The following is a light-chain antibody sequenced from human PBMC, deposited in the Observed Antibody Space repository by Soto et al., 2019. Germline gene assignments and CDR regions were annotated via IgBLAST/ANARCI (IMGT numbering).Light chain of an antibody. J-gene: IGKJ1*01. Sequence: EIVMTQSPATLSLSPGERATLSCRASQSVNSNLAWYQQKAGQAPRLLIYGTSTRATGIPARFSGSGSGTDFTLTISSLQFEDFAVYYCQQYNNWRRTFGQGTKVEIK. CDR3: QQYNNWRRT. V-gene: IGKV3-15*01. CDR2: GTS. CDR1: QSVNSN.